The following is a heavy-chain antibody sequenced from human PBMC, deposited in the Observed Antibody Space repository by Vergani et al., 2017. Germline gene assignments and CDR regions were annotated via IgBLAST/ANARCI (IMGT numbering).Heavy chain of an antibody. D-gene: IGHD3-22*01. V-gene: IGHV4-34*01. J-gene: IGHJ4*02. CDR1: GGSFSGYY. CDR3: AILDSSGYQLVFDY. CDR2: INHSGST. Sequence: QVQLQQWGAGLLKPSETLSLTCAVYGGSFSGYYWSWIRQPPGKGLEWIGEINHSGSTNYNPSRKSRVTISVDTSNNQFSLKLSSVTAADTAAYYCAILDSSGYQLVFDYWGQGTLVTVSS.